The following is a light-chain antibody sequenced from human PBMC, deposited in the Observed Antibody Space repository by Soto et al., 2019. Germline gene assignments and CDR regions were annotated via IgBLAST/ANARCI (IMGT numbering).Light chain of an antibody. CDR3: QQRSNWPRT. Sequence: DIVLTQSPGSLSLSPGERATLSCMASQSVSSNLAWYQQKPGQAPRLLIYDASNRATGIPARFSGSGSGTDFTLTISSLEPEDFAVYYCQQRSNWPRTFGQGTKVDIK. CDR1: QSVSSN. J-gene: IGKJ1*01. V-gene: IGKV3-11*01. CDR2: DAS.